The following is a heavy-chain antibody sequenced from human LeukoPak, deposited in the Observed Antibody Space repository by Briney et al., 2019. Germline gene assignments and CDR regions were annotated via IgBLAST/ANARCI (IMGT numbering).Heavy chain of an antibody. J-gene: IGHJ4*02. V-gene: IGHV3-53*01. Sequence: PGGPLRLSCAASGFTVSSNYMSWVRQAPGKGLEWVSVIYSGGSTYYADSVKGRFTISRDNSKNTLYLQMNSLRAEDTAVYYCARDPSTAPGYWGQGTLVTVSS. D-gene: IGHD1-14*01. CDR2: IYSGGST. CDR1: GFTVSSNY. CDR3: ARDPSTAPGY.